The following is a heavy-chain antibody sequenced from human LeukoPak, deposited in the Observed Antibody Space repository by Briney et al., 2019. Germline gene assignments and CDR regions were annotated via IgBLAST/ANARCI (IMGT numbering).Heavy chain of an antibody. CDR1: GGSISSYY. CDR3: ARGPGYYDSSGYLYYYYYGMDV. Sequence: PSETLSLTCTVSGGSISSYYWSWIRQPPGKGLEWIGYIYYSGSTNYNPSLKSRVTISVDTSKNQFSLKLSSVTAADTAVYYCARGPGYYDSSGYLYYYYYGMDVWGRGTTVTVSS. CDR2: IYYSGST. D-gene: IGHD3-22*01. J-gene: IGHJ6*02. V-gene: IGHV4-59*01.